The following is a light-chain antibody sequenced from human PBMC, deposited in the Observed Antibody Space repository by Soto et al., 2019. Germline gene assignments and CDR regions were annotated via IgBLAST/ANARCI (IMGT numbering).Light chain of an antibody. CDR2: KAS. J-gene: IGKJ1*01. CDR1: QTISSW. Sequence: DIHMTQSPSGLCVCVLERGTITGRASQTISSWLAWYQQKPGKAPKLLIYKASTLKSGVPSRFSGSGSGTEFTLTISSLQPDDFATYYCQHYNSYSEAFGQGTKVDIK. CDR3: QHYNSYSEA. V-gene: IGKV1-5*03.